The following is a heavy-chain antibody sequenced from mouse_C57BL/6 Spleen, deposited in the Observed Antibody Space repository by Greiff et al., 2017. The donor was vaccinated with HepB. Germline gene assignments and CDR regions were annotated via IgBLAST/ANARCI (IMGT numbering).Heavy chain of an antibody. CDR3: ARNWDGYFDY. Sequence: EVKLMESGGDLVKPGGSLKLSCAASGFTFSSYGMSWVRQTPDKRLEWVATISSGGSYTYYPDSVKGRFTISRDNAKNTLYLQMSSLKSEDTAMYYCARNWDGYFDYWGQGTTLTVSS. CDR1: GFTFSSYG. V-gene: IGHV5-6*01. CDR2: ISSGGSYT. D-gene: IGHD4-1*01. J-gene: IGHJ2*01.